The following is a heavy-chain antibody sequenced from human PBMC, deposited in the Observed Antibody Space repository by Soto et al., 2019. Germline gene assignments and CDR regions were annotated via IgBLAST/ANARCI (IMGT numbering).Heavy chain of an antibody. CDR2: ISSSGSTI. CDR3: ERSPRGSYRTIGFDP. CDR1: GFTFSSYE. V-gene: IGHV3-48*03. J-gene: IGHJ5*02. D-gene: IGHD1-26*01. Sequence: GGSLRLSCAASGFTFSSYEMNWVRQAPGKGLEWVSYISSSGSTIYYADSVKGRFTISRDNAKNSLYLQMNSLRAEDTAVYYCERSPRGSYRTIGFDPWGQGTLVTVSS.